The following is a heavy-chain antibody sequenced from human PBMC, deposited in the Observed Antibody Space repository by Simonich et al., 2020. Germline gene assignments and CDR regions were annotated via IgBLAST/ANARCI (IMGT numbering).Heavy chain of an antibody. CDR3: ARGGYSGSYNWFDP. Sequence: EVQLVESGGGLVQPGGSLRLSCAASGFTFSSYDMHWVRQATGKGLKWVSAIGTAGDTYYPGSVKGRFTISRENAKNSLYLQMNSLRAGDTAVYYCARGGYSGSYNWFDPWGQGTLVTVSS. CDR2: IGTAGDT. V-gene: IGHV3-13*01. J-gene: IGHJ5*02. D-gene: IGHD1-26*01. CDR1: GFTFSSYD.